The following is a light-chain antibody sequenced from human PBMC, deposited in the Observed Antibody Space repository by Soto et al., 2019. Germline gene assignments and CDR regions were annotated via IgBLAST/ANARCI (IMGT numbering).Light chain of an antibody. Sequence: AIQMTQSPSSLSASVGDRVTITCRASQGIRNDLGWYQQKPGKAPKLLIYAASSLESGVLSRFSGRGSGTDFTLTISSLQPEDFATYFCQQADSFPLTFGGGTKVDIK. CDR1: QGIRND. CDR3: QQADSFPLT. V-gene: IGKV1-6*01. J-gene: IGKJ4*01. CDR2: AAS.